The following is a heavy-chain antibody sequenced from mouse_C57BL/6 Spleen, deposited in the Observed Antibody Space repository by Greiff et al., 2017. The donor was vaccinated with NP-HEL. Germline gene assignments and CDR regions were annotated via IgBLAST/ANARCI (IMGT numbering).Heavy chain of an antibody. J-gene: IGHJ2*01. CDR3: AREGRLLLDY. CDR1: GYTFTSYG. V-gene: IGHV1-81*01. D-gene: IGHD1-1*01. CDR2: IYPRSGNT. Sequence: QVHVKQSGAELARPGASVKLSCKASGYTFTSYGISWVKQRTGQGLEWIGEIYPRSGNTYYNEKFKGKATLTADKSSSTAYMELRSLTSEDSAVYFCAREGRLLLDYWGQGTTLTVSA.